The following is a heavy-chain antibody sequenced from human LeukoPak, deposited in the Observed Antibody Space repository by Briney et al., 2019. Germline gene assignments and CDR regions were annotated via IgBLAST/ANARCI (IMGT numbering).Heavy chain of an antibody. J-gene: IGHJ3*02. CDR1: GSTVSSNY. V-gene: IGHV3-66*02. Sequence: PGGSLRLSCAASGSTVSSNYMSWVRQAPGKGLEWVSVIYSGGSTYYADSVKGRFTISRDNPKNTLYLQMNSLRAEDTAVYYCARGGQWELPEAFDIWGQGTMVTVSS. CDR3: ARGGQWELPEAFDI. D-gene: IGHD1-26*01. CDR2: IYSGGST.